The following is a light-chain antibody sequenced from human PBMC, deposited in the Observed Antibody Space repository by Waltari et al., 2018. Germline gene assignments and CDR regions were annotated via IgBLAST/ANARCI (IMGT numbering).Light chain of an antibody. V-gene: IGKV4-1*01. CDR3: QQYYTTPRT. CDR1: QSFLYSSSNENY. CDR2: WAS. J-gene: IGKJ1*01. Sequence: DIVMTHSPDSLPVSLGERPTINCKSSQSFLYSSSNENYLAWYQQKPGQPPKLLIYWASTRESGVPDRFSGSESGTDFTLNISSLQAEDVAVYYCQQYYTTPRTFGQGTKVEIK.